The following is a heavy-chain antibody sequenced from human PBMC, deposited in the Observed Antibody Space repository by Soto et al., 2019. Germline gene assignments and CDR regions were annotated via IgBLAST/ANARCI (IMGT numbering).Heavy chain of an antibody. Sequence: VEVLCKASGFSFTGYHIHWLRQAPGQGLEWLGWINADSGGTEYSQKFQGRVTLTRDTSTVTAYLTLTSLTSADQALYYCVKDPAREVAYWLGVRGQRTQVTVS. J-gene: IGHJ4*02. CDR3: VKDPAREVAYWLGV. D-gene: IGHD3-22*01. CDR1: GFSFTGYH. V-gene: IGHV1-2*02. CDR2: INADSGGT.